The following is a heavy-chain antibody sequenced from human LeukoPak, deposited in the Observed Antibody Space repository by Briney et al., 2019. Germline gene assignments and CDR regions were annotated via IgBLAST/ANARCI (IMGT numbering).Heavy chain of an antibody. CDR1: GFTFSRYE. Sequence: GGSLRLSCAASGFTFSRYEMNWVRQAPGKGLEWVSYISSSGSTIYYADSVKGRFTISRDNAKNSLYLQMNSLRAEDMAVYYCASVLAYCGGDCYSGDYWGQGTLVTVSS. CDR2: ISSSGSTI. CDR3: ASVLAYCGGDCYSGDY. D-gene: IGHD2-21*02. J-gene: IGHJ4*02. V-gene: IGHV3-48*03.